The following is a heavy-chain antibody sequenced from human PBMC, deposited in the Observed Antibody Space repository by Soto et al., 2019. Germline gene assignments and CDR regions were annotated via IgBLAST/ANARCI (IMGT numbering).Heavy chain of an antibody. CDR1: GYTFTSYG. CDR3: AALDTAMVKTAGY. CDR2: ISAYNGHT. J-gene: IGHJ4*02. V-gene: IGHV1-18*01. Sequence: ASVKVSCKASGYTFTSYGISWVRQAPGQGLEWMGWISAYNGHTKYAQKVQGRVTMTTDTSTNTAYMEVRSLRSDDTAVYYCAALDTAMVKTAGYWGQGTLVTVSS. D-gene: IGHD5-18*01.